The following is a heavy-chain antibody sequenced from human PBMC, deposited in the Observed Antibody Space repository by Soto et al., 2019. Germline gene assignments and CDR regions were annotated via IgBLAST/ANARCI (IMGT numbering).Heavy chain of an antibody. Sequence: QVQLVQSGAEVKKPGSSVKVSCKASGGTFSSYTISWVRQAPGQGLEWTGSIIPILGIANYAQKFQGRVTITADKSTSTAYMELSSLRSEDTAVYYCATIGDDYLYAFDIWGQGTMVTVSS. J-gene: IGHJ3*02. CDR1: GGTFSSYT. CDR3: ATIGDDYLYAFDI. V-gene: IGHV1-69*02. D-gene: IGHD4-17*01. CDR2: IIPILGIA.